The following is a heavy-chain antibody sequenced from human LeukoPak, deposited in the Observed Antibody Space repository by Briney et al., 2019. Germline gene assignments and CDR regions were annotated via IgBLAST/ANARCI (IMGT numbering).Heavy chain of an antibody. D-gene: IGHD4-23*01. CDR3: ARVGYGGNSVYFDY. CDR2: ISSSSSYI. J-gene: IGHJ4*02. V-gene: IGHV3-21*01. CDR1: GFTFSSYS. Sequence: GSLRLSCAASGFTFSSYSMNWVRQAPGKGLEWVSSISSSSSYIYYADSVKGRFTISRDNAKNSLYLQMNSLRAEDTAAYYCARVGYGGNSVYFDYWGQGTLVTVSS.